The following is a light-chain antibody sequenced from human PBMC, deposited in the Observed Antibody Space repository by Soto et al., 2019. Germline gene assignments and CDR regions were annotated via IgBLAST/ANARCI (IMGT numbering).Light chain of an antibody. CDR2: AAS. CDR3: HQYHSPPQP. J-gene: IGKJ2*01. Sequence: EGVWMQSPGTLSLSPGERATLSCRASQTMTRAYLAWYQQKPGQAPRLLIYAASYRATGIPDKFSGSGSGTDFSLTISRLEPEDSTVYYCHQYHSPPQPFGQGTKVDIK. V-gene: IGKV3-20*01. CDR1: QTMTRAY.